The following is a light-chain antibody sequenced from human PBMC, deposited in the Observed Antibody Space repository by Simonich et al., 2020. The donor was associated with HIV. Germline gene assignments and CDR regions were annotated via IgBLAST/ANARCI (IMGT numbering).Light chain of an antibody. Sequence: DIQMTQSPSPLSASVGDRVTITCRASQSISSWLAWYQQKPGKAPKLLIYKASSLESGVPSRFSGSGSGTEFTLTISSLHPDDFATYYCQQYNTYLRTFGQGTKVEIK. J-gene: IGKJ1*01. CDR3: QQYNTYLRT. CDR2: KAS. V-gene: IGKV1-5*03. CDR1: QSISSW.